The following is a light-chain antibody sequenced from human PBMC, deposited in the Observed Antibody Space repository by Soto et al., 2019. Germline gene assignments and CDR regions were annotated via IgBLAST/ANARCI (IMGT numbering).Light chain of an antibody. CDR1: QSFRGL. CDR3: QQRHMWPIT. V-gene: IGKV3-11*01. CDR2: DAY. Sequence: EVVLTQSPVTLSLSPGERATLSFRASQSFRGLLAWYQQKPGQAPRLLIYDAYNRATGIPPRFSGSGSGTDFTLTISSLEPEDSAVYYCQQRHMWPITFGQGTQLEIK. J-gene: IGKJ5*01.